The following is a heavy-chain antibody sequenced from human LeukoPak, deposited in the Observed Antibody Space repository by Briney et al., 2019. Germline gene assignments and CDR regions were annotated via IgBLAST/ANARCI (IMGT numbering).Heavy chain of an antibody. V-gene: IGHV3-9*01. CDR3: AKGHASSWYYFDY. CDR1: GFTFDDYA. J-gene: IGHJ4*02. CDR2: ISWNSGSI. D-gene: IGHD6-13*01. Sequence: GRSLRLSCAASGFTFDDYAMHWVRQAPGKGLEWVSGISWNSGSIGYADSVKGRFTISRDNAKNSLYLQMNSLRAEDTALYYCAKGHASSWYYFDYWGQGTLVTVSS.